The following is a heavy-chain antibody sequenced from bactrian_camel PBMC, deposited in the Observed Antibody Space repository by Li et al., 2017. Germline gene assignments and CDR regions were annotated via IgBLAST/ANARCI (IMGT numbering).Heavy chain of an antibody. D-gene: IGHD3*01. CDR1: GFAFTTYW. V-gene: IGHV3S25*01. Sequence: QLVESGGGLVQPGGSLRLSCAASGFAFTTYWLYWVRQAPGKGLEWVSSINGGGSTTYYVDSLKGRFTISRDNAKNTVYLQTDSLKPEDTAMYYCVRAVRLATTMDVAWGAMDTWGKGTQVTVS. CDR2: INGGGSTT. J-gene: IGHJ7*01.